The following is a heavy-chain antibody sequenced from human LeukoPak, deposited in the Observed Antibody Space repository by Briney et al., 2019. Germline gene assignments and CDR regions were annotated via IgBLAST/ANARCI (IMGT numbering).Heavy chain of an antibody. Sequence: SETLSLTCSVYGASFSGYYWTWVRQPPGKGLEWIGEINHSGSTKYNPSLKSRVTISVDTSKNQFSLKLSSVTAADTAVYYCASFPVGYQLLHFQHWGQGTLVTVSS. J-gene: IGHJ1*01. CDR3: ASFPVGYQLLHFQH. CDR2: INHSGST. V-gene: IGHV4-34*01. D-gene: IGHD2-2*01. CDR1: GASFSGYY.